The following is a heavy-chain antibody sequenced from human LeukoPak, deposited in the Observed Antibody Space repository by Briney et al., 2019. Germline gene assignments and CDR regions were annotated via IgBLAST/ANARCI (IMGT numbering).Heavy chain of an antibody. J-gene: IGHJ4*02. CDR2: IYYSGST. CDR3: ARGGYDFWSGLFRN. V-gene: IGHV4-61*01. Sequence: SETLSLTCTVSGGSVSSGSYYWSWIRQPPGKGLEWIGYIYYSGSTNYNPSLKSRVTISVDTSKNQFSLKLSSVTAADTAVYYCARGGYDFWSGLFRNWGQGTLVTVSS. D-gene: IGHD3-3*01. CDR1: GGSVSSGSYY.